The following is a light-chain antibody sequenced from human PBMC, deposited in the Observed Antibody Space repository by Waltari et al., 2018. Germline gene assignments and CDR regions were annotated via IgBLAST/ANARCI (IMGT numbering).Light chain of an antibody. CDR1: NIESKR. Sequence: SYVLTQTPSVSLAPGQTAIITCGGDNIESKRVHWYQLQPGQAPVLVMFYDSDRPPGIPDRFSGSNSGNTATLTISRVEDDDEADYFCQVWDDSNNSGVVGGGTKLTVL. V-gene: IGLV3-21*04. J-gene: IGLJ2*01. CDR2: YDS. CDR3: QVWDDSNNSGV.